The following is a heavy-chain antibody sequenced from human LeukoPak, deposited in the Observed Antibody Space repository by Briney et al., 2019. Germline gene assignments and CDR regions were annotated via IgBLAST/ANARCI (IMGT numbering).Heavy chain of an antibody. Sequence: GASVKVSCKASGYTFTSYDINWVRQATGQGLEWMGWMNPNSGNTGYAQKFQGRVTMTRNTSISTAYMELSSLRSEDTAVYYCAKDRITMIGDAFDIWGQGTMVTVSS. V-gene: IGHV1-8*01. CDR3: AKDRITMIGDAFDI. J-gene: IGHJ3*02. D-gene: IGHD3-22*01. CDR1: GYTFTSYD. CDR2: MNPNSGNT.